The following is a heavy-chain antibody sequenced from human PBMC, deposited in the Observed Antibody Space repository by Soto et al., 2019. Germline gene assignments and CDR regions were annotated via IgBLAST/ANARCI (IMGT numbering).Heavy chain of an antibody. CDR1: GYTFTSYY. CDR3: ARDARSGLEY. Sequence: QVQLVQSGAEVKKPGASVKVSCKASGYTFTSYYIHWVRQAPGQGLEWMGIINPSGGDTFYPQKFQGSVTMTRDTATSTVYMELSSLRSDDTAVYYCARDARSGLEYWGQGTLVTVSS. J-gene: IGHJ4*02. D-gene: IGHD3-3*01. CDR2: INPSGGDT. V-gene: IGHV1-46*01.